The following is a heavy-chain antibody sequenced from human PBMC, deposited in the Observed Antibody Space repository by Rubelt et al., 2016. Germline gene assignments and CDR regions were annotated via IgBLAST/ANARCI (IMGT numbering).Heavy chain of an antibody. Sequence: QVQLQESGPGLVKPSETLSLTCTVSGGSISSYDWSWIRQPPGKGPEWIGYVYYTGSTHYNPSLKSRVTISADRSKNQLSLRLSSVTAADTAVYDCASGTVYFDNWGQGTLVTVSS. D-gene: IGHD3/OR15-3a*01. CDR2: VYYTGST. CDR1: GGSISSYD. V-gene: IGHV4-59*01. J-gene: IGHJ4*02. CDR3: ASGTVYFDN.